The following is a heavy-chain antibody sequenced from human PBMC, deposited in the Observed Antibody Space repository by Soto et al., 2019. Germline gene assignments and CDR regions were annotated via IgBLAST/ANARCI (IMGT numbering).Heavy chain of an antibody. CDR3: AKTRDSSGYINYYFDY. J-gene: IGHJ4*02. CDR1: GFTFSGYA. D-gene: IGHD3-22*01. Sequence: GGSLRLSCAASGFTFSGYAMSWVRQAPGKGLKWVSAISGSGGSKYYADSVKGRFTISRDNSKNTLNLKIKSLKAKETPVYNSAKTRDSSGYINYYFDYWGQGTLVTVSS. V-gene: IGHV3-23*01. CDR2: ISGSGGSK.